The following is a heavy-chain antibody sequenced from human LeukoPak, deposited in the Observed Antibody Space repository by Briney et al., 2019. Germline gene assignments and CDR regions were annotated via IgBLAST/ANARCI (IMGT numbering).Heavy chain of an antibody. CDR3: ARLRPSIGAAGTFDY. CDR2: IHYTGST. J-gene: IGHJ4*02. D-gene: IGHD6-13*01. CDR1: GGSISSYY. Sequence: SETLSLTCTVSGGSISSYYWSWIRQPPGKGLEWIGYIHYTGSTKYNASLKSRVTISVDTSKNQFSLKVSSVTAADTAVYYCARLRPSIGAAGTFDYWGQGTLVTVSS. V-gene: IGHV4-59*08.